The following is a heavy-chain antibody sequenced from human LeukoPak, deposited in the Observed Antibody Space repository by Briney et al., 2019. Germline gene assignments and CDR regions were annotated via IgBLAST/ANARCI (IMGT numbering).Heavy chain of an antibody. CDR2: IYYSGST. J-gene: IGHJ4*02. Sequence: ASETLSLTCTVSGGSISSGGYYWSWIRQHPGKGLEWIGYIYYSGSTYYNPSLKSRVTISVDTSKNQFSLKLSSVTAADTAVYYCARDWGHDSSGYYDYWGQGTLVTVSS. CDR1: GGSISSGGYY. V-gene: IGHV4-31*03. D-gene: IGHD3-22*01. CDR3: ARDWGHDSSGYYDY.